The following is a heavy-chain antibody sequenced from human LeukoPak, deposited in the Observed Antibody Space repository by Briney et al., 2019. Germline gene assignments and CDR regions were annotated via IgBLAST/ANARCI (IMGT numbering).Heavy chain of an antibody. CDR2: ISGSGSTI. J-gene: IGHJ3*02. CDR1: GFTFSRNE. CDR3: ARAGYYYDSSGPMPPDAFDI. Sequence: PGGSLRLSCAASGFTFSRNEMNWVRQAPGKGLEWVSYISGSGSTIYYADSVKGRFTISRDNAKNSLYLQMNSLRAEDTAVYYCARAGYYYDSSGPMPPDAFDIWGQGTMVTVSS. D-gene: IGHD3-22*01. V-gene: IGHV3-48*03.